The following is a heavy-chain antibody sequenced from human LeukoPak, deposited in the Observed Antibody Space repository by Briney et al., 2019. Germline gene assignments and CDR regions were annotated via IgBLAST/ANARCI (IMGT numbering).Heavy chain of an antibody. J-gene: IGHJ5*02. CDR1: GFTFSSYA. CDR2: ISGSGGST. CDR3: ARGSVTIFGVVIEINWFDP. D-gene: IGHD3-3*01. V-gene: IGHV3-23*01. Sequence: PGGSLRLSCAASGFTFSSYAMSWVRQAPGKGLEWVSAISGSGGSTYYADSVKGRFTISRDNAKNTLYLQMNSLRAEDTAVYYCARGSVTIFGVVIEINWFDPWGQGTLVTVSS.